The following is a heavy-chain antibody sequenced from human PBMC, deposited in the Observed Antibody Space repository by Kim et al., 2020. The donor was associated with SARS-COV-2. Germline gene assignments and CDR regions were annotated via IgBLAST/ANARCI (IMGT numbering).Heavy chain of an antibody. Sequence: FQGRVTLTRNTSINTAYMELSSLRSEDTAVYYCAKESYDILTGYSFKFDPWGQGTLVTVSS. CDR3: AKESYDILTGYSFKFDP. V-gene: IGHV1-8*03. J-gene: IGHJ5*02. D-gene: IGHD3-9*01.